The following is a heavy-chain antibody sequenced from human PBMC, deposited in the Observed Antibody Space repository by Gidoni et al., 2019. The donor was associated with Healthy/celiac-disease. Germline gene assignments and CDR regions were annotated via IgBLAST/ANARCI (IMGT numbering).Heavy chain of an antibody. J-gene: IGHJ6*02. D-gene: IGHD5-12*01. CDR1: GGSISSGSYY. V-gene: IGHV4-61*02. CDR2: IYTSGST. Sequence: QVQLQESGPGLVKPSQTLSLTCTVSGGSISSGSYYWSWIRQPAGKGLEWIGRIYTSGSTNYNPSLKSRVTISVDTSKNQFSLKLSSVTAADTAVYYCARVHTYYGGYPYGMDVWGQGTTVTVSS. CDR3: ARVHTYYGGYPYGMDV.